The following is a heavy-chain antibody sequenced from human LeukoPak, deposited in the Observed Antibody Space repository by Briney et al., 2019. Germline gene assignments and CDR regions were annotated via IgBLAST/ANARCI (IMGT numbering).Heavy chain of an antibody. D-gene: IGHD3-22*01. CDR3: ARVGGYSDVDY. V-gene: IGHV3-74*03. J-gene: IGHJ4*02. Sequence: GGSLRLSCAASGIPLSSYSMDWVRQAPGQGLVWVSRIAIDGSSPTYADSVRGRFTISRDNTENTLYLQMSSLRDEDTAVYYCARVGGYSDVDYWGQGTLVTVSP. CDR1: GIPLSSYS. CDR2: IAIDGSSP.